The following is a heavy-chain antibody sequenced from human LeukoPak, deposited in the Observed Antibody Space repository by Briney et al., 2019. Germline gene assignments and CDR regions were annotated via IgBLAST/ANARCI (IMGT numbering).Heavy chain of an antibody. Sequence: ASVKVSCKASGYPFTGYYMDWVRQAPGQGLECMGRINPTSGGTNYAQKFQGRVTIPRDTSISTAYMELSRLRSDDTAVYYCARVRGVSYWFDPWGQGTLVTVSS. CDR2: INPTSGGT. CDR1: GYPFTGYY. CDR3: ARVRGVSYWFDP. V-gene: IGHV1-2*06. D-gene: IGHD3-10*01. J-gene: IGHJ5*02.